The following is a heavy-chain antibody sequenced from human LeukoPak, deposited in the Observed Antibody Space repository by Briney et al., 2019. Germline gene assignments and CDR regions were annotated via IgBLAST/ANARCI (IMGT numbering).Heavy chain of an antibody. Sequence: GGSRRLSCAASGFTFSSYAMNWVRQAPGKGLEWVSSISLSGGSTSYADSVKGHFTISRDNSKYTLYLQMNSLRAEDTAVYFCAKGDRGYFRPFDYWGQGTLDTVSS. V-gene: IGHV3-23*01. J-gene: IGHJ4*02. CDR1: GFTFSSYA. CDR2: ISLSGGST. D-gene: IGHD3-22*01. CDR3: AKGDRGYFRPFDY.